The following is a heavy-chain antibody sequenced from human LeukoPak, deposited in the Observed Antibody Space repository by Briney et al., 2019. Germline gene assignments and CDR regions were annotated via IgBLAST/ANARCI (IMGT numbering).Heavy chain of an antibody. CDR3: AKDMGEDGSYYLDY. CDR2: IKEDGSEK. V-gene: IGHV3-7*05. J-gene: IGHJ4*02. Sequence: GGSLRLSCAASGYTFSSYWMNWVRQAPGKGLEWVAIIKEDGSEKYYAGSVKGRFTISRDTSKNTLYLQMNSLRAEDTAVYYCAKDMGEDGSYYLDYWGQGTLVTVSS. CDR1: GYTFSSYW. D-gene: IGHD1-26*01.